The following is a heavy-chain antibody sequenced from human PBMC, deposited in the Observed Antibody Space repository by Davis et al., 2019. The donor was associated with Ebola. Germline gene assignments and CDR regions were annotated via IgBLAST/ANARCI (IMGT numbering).Heavy chain of an antibody. CDR3: ARALPPGQWLANDAFDI. J-gene: IGHJ3*02. D-gene: IGHD6-19*01. CDR2: ISSSSSYI. CDR1: GFTFSDYY. Sequence: GESLKISCAASGFTFSDYYMSWIRQAPGKGLEWVSSISSSSSYIYYADSVKGRFTISRDNAKNSLYLQMNSLRAEDTAVYYCARALPPGQWLANDAFDIWGQGTMVTVSS. V-gene: IGHV3-11*06.